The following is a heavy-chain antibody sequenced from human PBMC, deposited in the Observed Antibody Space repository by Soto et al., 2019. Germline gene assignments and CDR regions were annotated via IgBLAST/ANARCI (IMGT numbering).Heavy chain of an antibody. V-gene: IGHV3-21*01. Sequence: GGSLRLSCAASGFTFSSYSMNWVRQAPGKGLEWVSSISSSSSYIYYADSVKGRFTISRDNAKNSLYLQMNSLRAEDTAVYYCARETLHYYGSGSYYGAFDIWGQGTMVTVSS. J-gene: IGHJ3*02. CDR3: ARETLHYYGSGSYYGAFDI. D-gene: IGHD3-10*01. CDR1: GFTFSSYS. CDR2: ISSSSSYI.